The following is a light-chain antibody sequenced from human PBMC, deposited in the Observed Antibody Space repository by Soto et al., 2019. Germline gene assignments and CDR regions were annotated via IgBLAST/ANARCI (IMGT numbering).Light chain of an antibody. V-gene: IGLV2-14*01. CDR2: DVS. J-gene: IGLJ2*01. CDR1: SSDVGGYNY. Sequence: QSVLTQPAPVSGSPGQSITISCTGTSSDVGGYNYVSWYQQHPGKAPKLMIYDVSNRPSGVSNRFSGSKSGNTASLTISGLQAEDEADYYCSSYTSSSTLDFGGGTKLTVL. CDR3: SSYTSSSTLD.